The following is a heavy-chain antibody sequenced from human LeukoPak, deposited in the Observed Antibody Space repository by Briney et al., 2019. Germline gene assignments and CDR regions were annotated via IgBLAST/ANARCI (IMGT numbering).Heavy chain of an antibody. V-gene: IGHV3-30*04. J-gene: IGHJ4*02. CDR2: ISYDESNE. Sequence: GGSLRLSCAASGFTFSSYVMHWVRQAPGKGLEWVAIISYDESNEYYADSVKGRFTISRDNSKNTLYLQMNSLRAADTAVYYCARGGAMEYYFDYWGQGTLVTVSS. CDR3: ARGGAMEYYFDY. CDR1: GFTFSSYV. D-gene: IGHD3-16*01.